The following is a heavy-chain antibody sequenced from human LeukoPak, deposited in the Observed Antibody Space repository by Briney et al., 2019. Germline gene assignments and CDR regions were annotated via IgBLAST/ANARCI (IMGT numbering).Heavy chain of an antibody. J-gene: IGHJ4*02. CDR3: AKDRVTIFGVVIRCDY. CDR1: GFTVSSNY. D-gene: IGHD3-3*01. Sequence: GGSLRLSCAASGFTVSSNYMSWVRQAPGKGLEWVSAISGSGGSTYYAGSVKGRFTISRDNSKNTLYLQMNSLRAEDTAVYYCAKDRVTIFGVVIRCDYWGQGTLVTVSS. CDR2: ISGSGGST. V-gene: IGHV3-23*01.